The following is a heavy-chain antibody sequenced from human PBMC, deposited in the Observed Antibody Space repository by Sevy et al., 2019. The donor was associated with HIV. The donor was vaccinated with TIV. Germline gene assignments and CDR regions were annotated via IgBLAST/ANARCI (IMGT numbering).Heavy chain of an antibody. D-gene: IGHD3-3*01. CDR3: ARDSVTVSGIVLYALDI. CDR1: GFTFGSYW. J-gene: IGHJ3*02. Sequence: ETLSLTCGASGFTFGSYWMHWVRQVPGKGLEWVSRISDDGRSTTYADSVRGRFTISRDNAKNTLYLQMNGLRADDTAVYYCARDSVTVSGIVLYALDIWGQGTMVTVSS. CDR2: ISDDGRST. V-gene: IGHV3-74*01.